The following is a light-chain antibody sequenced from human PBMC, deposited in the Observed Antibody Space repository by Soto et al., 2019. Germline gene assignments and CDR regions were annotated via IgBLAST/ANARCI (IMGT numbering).Light chain of an antibody. V-gene: IGKV3-11*01. CDR1: QSFRGL. J-gene: IGKJ5*01. Sequence: EVVLTQSPVTLSLSPGDRATLSCRASQSFRGLLAWYQQKPGQAPRLLIYDAYNRATGIPPRFSGSGSGTDFTLTISSLEPEDSAVYYCQQRHMLPITFGQGTRLEIK. CDR2: DAY. CDR3: QQRHMLPIT.